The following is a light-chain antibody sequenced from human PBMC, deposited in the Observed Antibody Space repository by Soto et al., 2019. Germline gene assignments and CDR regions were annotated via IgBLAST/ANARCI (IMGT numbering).Light chain of an antibody. CDR2: EGN. Sequence: QSALTQPASVSGSPGQSITISCTGTSSDVGSYNLVSWYQQYPGKAPKLMIYEGNKRPSGVSNRFSASKSGNTASLTISGLQGGDQAYYFCCSYGSCKNFDVLFGGGTKLTVL. CDR1: SSDVGSYNL. V-gene: IGLV2-23*01. CDR3: CSYGSCKNFDVL. J-gene: IGLJ2*01.